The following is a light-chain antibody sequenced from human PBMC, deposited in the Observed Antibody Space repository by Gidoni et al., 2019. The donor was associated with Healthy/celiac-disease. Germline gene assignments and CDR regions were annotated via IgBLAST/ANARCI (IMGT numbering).Light chain of an antibody. V-gene: IGLV3-25*03. CDR1: ALPKQY. Sequence: SYELTQPPSVSVSPGQTARITCSGDALPKQYAYWYQQKPGQAPVLVIYKDSERPSGIPERFSGSSSETTVTLTISGVQAEDEADYYCQSADSSGTYVVVGGGTKLTVL. J-gene: IGLJ2*01. CDR2: KDS. CDR3: QSADSSGTYVV.